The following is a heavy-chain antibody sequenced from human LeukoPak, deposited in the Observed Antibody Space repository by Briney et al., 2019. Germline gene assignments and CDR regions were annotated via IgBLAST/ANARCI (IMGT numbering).Heavy chain of an antibody. CDR1: GFTVSSNY. Sequence: GGSLRLSCAASGFTVSSNYMSWVGQAPGKGLEWVSVIYSGGSTYYADSVKGRFTISRDNSKNRRYFQMNSRRAGATAVNYWPEDNYGDYCMDVWGKGTTVTVSS. V-gene: IGHV3-53*01. D-gene: IGHD4-17*01. J-gene: IGHJ6*04. CDR3: PEDNYGDYCMDV. CDR2: IYSGGST.